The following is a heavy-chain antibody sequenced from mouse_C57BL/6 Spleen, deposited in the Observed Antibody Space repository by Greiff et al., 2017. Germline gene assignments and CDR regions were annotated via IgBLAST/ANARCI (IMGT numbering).Heavy chain of an antibody. V-gene: IGHV5-6*01. CDR3: ARQGIYYGNYENAMDY. J-gene: IGHJ4*01. CDR2: ISSGGSYT. D-gene: IGHD2-1*01. CDR1: GFTFSSYG. Sequence: VQLKQSGGDLVKPGGSLKLSCAASGFTFSSYGMSWVRQTPDKRLEWVATISSGGSYTYYPDSVKGRFTISRDNAKNTLYLQMSSLKSEDTAMYYCARQGIYYGNYENAMDYWGQGTSVTVSS.